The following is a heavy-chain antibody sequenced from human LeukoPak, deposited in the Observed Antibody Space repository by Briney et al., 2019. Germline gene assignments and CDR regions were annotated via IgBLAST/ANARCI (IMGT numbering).Heavy chain of an antibody. CDR3: STGSYFDY. V-gene: IGHV3-23*01. D-gene: IGHD6-6*01. Sequence: GGSLRLSCAASGFTFSSYAMSWVRQAPGEGLEWVSTISGSGGSTSYADSVKGRFTISRDNSKNTMYLQMNSLYYCARLTYSSSTGSYFDYWGKEPWSPSPQ. CDR2: ISGSGGST. J-gene: IGHJ4*01. CDR1: GFTFSSYA.